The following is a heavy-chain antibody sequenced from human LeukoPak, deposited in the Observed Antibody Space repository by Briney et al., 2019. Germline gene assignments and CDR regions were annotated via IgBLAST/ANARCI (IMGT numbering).Heavy chain of an antibody. V-gene: IGHV3-30-3*01. CDR3: AREFDGDYGYSTDS. J-gene: IGHJ4*02. CDR1: GFTFSSYA. CDR2: ISYDGSNK. D-gene: IGHD4-17*01. Sequence: GRSLRLSCAASGFTFSSYAMHWVRQAPGKGLEWVAVISYDGSNKYYADSVKGRFTISRDNSKNTLYLQMNSLRAEDTAVYYCAREFDGDYGYSTDSWGQEPLVTVSS.